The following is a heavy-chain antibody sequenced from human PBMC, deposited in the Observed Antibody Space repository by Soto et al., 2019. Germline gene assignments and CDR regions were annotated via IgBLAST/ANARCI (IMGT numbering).Heavy chain of an antibody. J-gene: IGHJ5*02. CDR3: ARDRKRIRDYYGSGSLFDP. CDR2: IYYSGST. Sequence: SETLSLTCTVSGVSISSGGYYWSWIRQHPGKGLEWIGYIYYSGSTYYNPSLKSRVTISVDTSKNQFSLKLSSVTAADTAVYYCARDRKRIRDYYGSGSLFDPWGQGTLVTVSS. CDR1: GVSISSGGYY. D-gene: IGHD3-10*01. V-gene: IGHV4-31*03.